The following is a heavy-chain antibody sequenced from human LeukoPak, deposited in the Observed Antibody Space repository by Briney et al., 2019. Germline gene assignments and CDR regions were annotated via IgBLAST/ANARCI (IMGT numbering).Heavy chain of an antibody. Sequence: PSETLSLTCTVSGGSISSSSYYWGWIRQPPGKGLEWIGSIYYSGSTYYNPSLKSRVTISVDTSKNQFSLKLSSVTAADTAVYYCARGYSSWYNFPSTYYFDYWGQGTLVTVSS. CDR3: ARGYSSWYNFPSTYYFDY. J-gene: IGHJ4*02. D-gene: IGHD6-13*01. CDR2: IYYSGST. V-gene: IGHV4-39*07. CDR1: GGSISSSSYY.